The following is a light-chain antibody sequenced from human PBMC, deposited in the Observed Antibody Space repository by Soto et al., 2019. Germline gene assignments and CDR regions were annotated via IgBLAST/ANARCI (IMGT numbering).Light chain of an antibody. CDR2: GAS. CDR3: QEYGSSRWT. Sequence: EIVLSQSPGTLSLSPGERATLSCRASQSVSSSYLAWYQQKPGQAPRPLIYGASSRATGIPDRFSGSGSGTDFTLTISRLEPADFAVYSCQEYGSSRWTFGKGTKVEIK. CDR1: QSVSSSY. V-gene: IGKV3-20*01. J-gene: IGKJ1*01.